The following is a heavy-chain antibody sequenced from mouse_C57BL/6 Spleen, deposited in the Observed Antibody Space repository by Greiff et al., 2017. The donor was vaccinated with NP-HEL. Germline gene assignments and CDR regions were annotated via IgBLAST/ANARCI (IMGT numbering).Heavy chain of an antibody. CDR2: INPSSGYT. V-gene: IGHV1-4*01. D-gene: IGHD2-3*01. Sequence: VMLVESGAELARPGASVKMSCKASGYPFTSYTMHWVKQRPGQGLEWLGYINPSSGYTKYNQKFKDKATLTADKSSSTAYMQLSSLTSEDSAVYYCARSLYDGYYYAMDYWGQGTSVTVSS. CDR1: GYPFTSYT. J-gene: IGHJ4*01. CDR3: ARSLYDGYYYAMDY.